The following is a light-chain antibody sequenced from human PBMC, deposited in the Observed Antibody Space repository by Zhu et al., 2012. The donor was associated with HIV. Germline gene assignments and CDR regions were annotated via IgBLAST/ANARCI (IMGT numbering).Light chain of an antibody. CDR1: RSVRSF. J-gene: IGKJ4*01. CDR2: DTS. V-gene: IGKV3-11*01. Sequence: IVLTQSPATLSLSPGETATVSCRASRSVRSFLAWYQQKPGQAPRLLIYDTSKRAAGIPARFSGGGSETDFTLTISSLEPEDFAVYYCQQRSDWPLTFGGGTKVEMK. CDR3: QQRSDWPLT.